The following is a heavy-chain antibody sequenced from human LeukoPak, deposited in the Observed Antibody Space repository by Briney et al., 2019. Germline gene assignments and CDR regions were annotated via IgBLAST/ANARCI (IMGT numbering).Heavy chain of an antibody. Sequence: GGSLRLSCAASGFTVSSNYMSWVRQAPGKGLEWVSVIYSGGSTYYADSVKGRFTISRHNSKNTLYLQMNSLRAEDTAVYYCARDRSAAGNYYGMDVWGQGTTVTVSS. J-gene: IGHJ6*02. CDR2: IYSGGST. CDR1: GFTVSSNY. V-gene: IGHV3-53*04. CDR3: ARDRSAAGNYYGMDV. D-gene: IGHD6-19*01.